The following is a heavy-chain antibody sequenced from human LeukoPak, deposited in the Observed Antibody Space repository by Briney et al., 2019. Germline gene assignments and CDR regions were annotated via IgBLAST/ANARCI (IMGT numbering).Heavy chain of an antibody. V-gene: IGHV3-9*01. D-gene: IGHD2-2*01. CDR1: GFTFDDYA. CDR3: AKGLPAAMTFDY. J-gene: IGHJ4*02. Sequence: PGRSLRLSCAASGFTFDDYAMHWVRQAPGKGLEWVSGISWNSGSIGYADSVKGRFTISRDNPKNTLYLQMNSLRVEDTAVYYCAKGLPAAMTFDYWGQGTLVTVSS. CDR2: ISWNSGSI.